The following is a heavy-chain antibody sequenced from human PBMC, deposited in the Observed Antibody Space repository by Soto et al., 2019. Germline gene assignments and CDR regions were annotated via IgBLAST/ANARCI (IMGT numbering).Heavy chain of an antibody. CDR1: GFTFSSYG. V-gene: IGHV3-33*01. CDR3: ARANYYDSSGYLDY. CDR2: IWYDGSNK. J-gene: IGHJ4*02. D-gene: IGHD3-22*01. Sequence: ESGGGVVQPGRSLRLSCAASGFTFSSYGMHWVRQAPGKGLEWVAVIWYDGSNKYYADSVKGRFTISRDNSKNTLYLQMNSLRAEDTAVYYCARANYYDSSGYLDYWGQGTLVTVST.